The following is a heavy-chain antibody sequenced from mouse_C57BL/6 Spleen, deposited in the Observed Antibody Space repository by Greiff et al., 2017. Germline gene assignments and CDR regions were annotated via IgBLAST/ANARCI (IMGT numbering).Heavy chain of an antibody. V-gene: IGHV5-17*01. J-gene: IGHJ4*01. CDR1: GFTFSDYG. CDR3: ARRGLLRDFYYAMDY. Sequence: EVKVEESGGGLVKPGGSLKLSCAASGFTFSDYGMHWVRQAPEKGLEWVAYISSGSSTIYYADTVKGRFTISRDNAKNTLFLQMTSLRSEDTAMYYCARRGLLRDFYYAMDYWGQGTSVTVAS. D-gene: IGHD1-1*01. CDR2: ISSGSSTI.